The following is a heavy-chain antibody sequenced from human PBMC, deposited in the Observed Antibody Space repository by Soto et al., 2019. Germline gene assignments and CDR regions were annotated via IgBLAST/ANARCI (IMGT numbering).Heavy chain of an antibody. CDR1: GGTFSSYT. V-gene: IGHV1-69*02. CDR3: ARYHRHGYSSSWYADY. CDR2: IIPILGIA. Sequence: QVQLVQSGAEVKKPGSSVKVSCKASGGTFSSYTISWVRQAPGQGLEWMGRIIPILGIANYAQKFQGRVTITSDKATNTAYMELSGLRSEDTAVYYCARYHRHGYSSSWYADYWGQGTLVTVSS. J-gene: IGHJ4*02. D-gene: IGHD6-13*01.